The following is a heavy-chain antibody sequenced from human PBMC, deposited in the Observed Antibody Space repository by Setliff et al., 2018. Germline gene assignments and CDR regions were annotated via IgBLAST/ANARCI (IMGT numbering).Heavy chain of an antibody. D-gene: IGHD3-22*01. J-gene: IGHJ4*02. CDR2: ISYDGSNK. CDR1: GFTFSSYA. Sequence: GGSLRLSCAASGFTFSSYAMHWVRQAPGKGLEWVAVISYDGSNKYYADSVKGRFTISRDNAKNSLYLLMKSVRVDDTAVYYCARSINGYQQRYDIWGQGALVTVSS. V-gene: IGHV3-30*04. CDR3: ARSINGYQQRYDI.